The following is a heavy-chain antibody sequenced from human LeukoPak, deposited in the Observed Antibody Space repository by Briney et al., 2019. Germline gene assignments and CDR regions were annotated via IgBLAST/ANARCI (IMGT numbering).Heavy chain of an antibody. D-gene: IGHD3-10*01. V-gene: IGHV3-30*04. J-gene: IGHJ4*02. CDR3: AKEGEELLWFGDLRD. CDR1: GFTFSSYA. Sequence: GGSLRLSCAASGFTFSSYAMHWVRQAPGKGLEWVAVISYDGSNKYYADSVKGRFTISRDNSKNTLYLQMNSLRAEDTAVYYCAKEGEELLWFGDLRDWGQGTLVTVSS. CDR2: ISYDGSNK.